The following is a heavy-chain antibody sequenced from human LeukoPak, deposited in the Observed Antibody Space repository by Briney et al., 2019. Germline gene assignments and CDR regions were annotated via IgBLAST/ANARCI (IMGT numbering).Heavy chain of an antibody. CDR1: GGSISSGDYY. D-gene: IGHD3-10*01. J-gene: IGHJ4*02. CDR3: AREGVIRGGFDY. CDR2: IYYSGST. Sequence: SETLSLTCTVSGGSISSGDYYWSWLRQPPGKGLEWIGYIYYSGSTYYNPSLKSRVTISVDTSKNQFPLKLSSVTAADTAVYYCAREGVIRGGFDYWGQGTLVTVSS. V-gene: IGHV4-30-4*01.